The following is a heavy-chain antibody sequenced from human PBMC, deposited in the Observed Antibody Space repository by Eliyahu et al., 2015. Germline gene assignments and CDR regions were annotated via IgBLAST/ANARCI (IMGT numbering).Heavy chain of an antibody. CDR3: ARDLIDFWSGSASDYYGMDV. V-gene: IGHV3-33*01. J-gene: IGHJ6*02. Sequence: RQAPGKGLEWVAVIWYDGSNKYYADSVKGRFTISRDNSKNTLYLQMNSLRAEDTAVYYCARDLIDFWSGSASDYYGMDVWGQGTTVTVSS. D-gene: IGHD3-3*01. CDR2: IWYDGSNK.